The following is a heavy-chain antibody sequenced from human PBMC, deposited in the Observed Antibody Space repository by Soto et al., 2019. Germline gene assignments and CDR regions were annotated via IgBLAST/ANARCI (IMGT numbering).Heavy chain of an antibody. CDR3: ARALGSWGSYYFDH. D-gene: IGHD3-16*01. Sequence: QITLKESGPPLVRPTQTLTLTCTVSGFSLDTWGVGVGWIRQSPGKAPEWLALIYWDDDKRYSPSLKNRLTITKDTSKNQMVLTVTNMDPVDTVTYYCARALGSWGSYYFDHWGQGTLVTVSS. CDR2: IYWDDDK. V-gene: IGHV2-5*02. CDR1: GFSLDTWGVG. J-gene: IGHJ4*02.